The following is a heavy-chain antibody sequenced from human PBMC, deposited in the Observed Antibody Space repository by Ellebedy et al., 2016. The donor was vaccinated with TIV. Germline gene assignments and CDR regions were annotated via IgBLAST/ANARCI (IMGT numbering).Heavy chain of an antibody. CDR1: GYTFTGYY. V-gene: IGHV1-2*02. CDR2: INPNSGGT. CDR3: ARVGGVKIQLWRSFDY. J-gene: IGHJ4*02. Sequence: AASVKVSCKASGYTFTGYYMHWVRQAPGQGLEWMGWINPNSGGTNYAQKFQGRVTMTRDTSISTAYMELSRLRSDDTAVYYCARVGGVKIQLWRSFDYWGQGTLVTVSS. D-gene: IGHD5-18*01.